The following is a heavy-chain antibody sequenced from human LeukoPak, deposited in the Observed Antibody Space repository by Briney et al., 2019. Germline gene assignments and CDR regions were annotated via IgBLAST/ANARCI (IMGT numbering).Heavy chain of an antibody. V-gene: IGHV4-59*11. CDR1: GGSISSHY. Sequence: SETLSLTCTVSGGSISSHYWIWIRQPPGKGLEWIAYLFDSVNTKDNPSLQSRLTLSADTSKNQFSLRLSSVTAADTAVYYCATIKRGSIFGYFDFWGQGIKVTVSS. CDR3: ATIKRGSIFGYFDF. CDR2: LFDSVNT. J-gene: IGHJ4*02. D-gene: IGHD5-18*01.